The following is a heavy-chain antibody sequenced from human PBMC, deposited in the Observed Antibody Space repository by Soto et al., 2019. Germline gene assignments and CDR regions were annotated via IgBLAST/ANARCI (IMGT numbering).Heavy chain of an antibody. CDR1: GGTFSSYA. V-gene: IGHV1-69*13. Sequence: SVKVSCKASGGTFSSYAISWVRQAPGQGLEWMGGIIPIFGTANYAQKFQGRVTITADESMSTAYMELSSLRSEDTAVYYCARDIRDIVVVPAAIGWFDPWGQGTLVTVSS. CDR3: ARDIRDIVVVPAAIGWFDP. J-gene: IGHJ5*02. D-gene: IGHD2-2*02. CDR2: IIPIFGTA.